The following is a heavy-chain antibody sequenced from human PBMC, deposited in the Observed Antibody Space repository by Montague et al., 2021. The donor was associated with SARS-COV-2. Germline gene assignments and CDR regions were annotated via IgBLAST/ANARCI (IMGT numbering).Heavy chain of an antibody. Sequence: SETLSLTCNVSGDSITNTRYFWGWIRQPPGKALEWIGSIYHNGTTYYNPSLERRALLSIDTSKNQFSLRLSSVIASDTAVYYCAVELNYFFDYWGQGFLVPVSS. CDR3: AVELNYFFDY. CDR2: IYHNGTT. J-gene: IGHJ4*02. D-gene: IGHD1-7*01. CDR1: GDSITNTRYF. V-gene: IGHV4-39*01.